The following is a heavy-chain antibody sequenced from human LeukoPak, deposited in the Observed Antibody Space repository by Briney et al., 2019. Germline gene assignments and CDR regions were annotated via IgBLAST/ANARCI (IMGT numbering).Heavy chain of an antibody. Sequence: PGGFLRLSCAASGFTFSSNYMSWVRQAPGKGLEWVSVIYSGGSTYYADSVKGRFTISRHNSKNTLYLQMNSLRAEDTAVYYCARAPGELQGYYYGMDVWGQGTTVTVSS. J-gene: IGHJ6*02. CDR2: IYSGGST. D-gene: IGHD3-10*01. CDR1: GFTFSSNY. V-gene: IGHV3-53*04. CDR3: ARAPGELQGYYYGMDV.